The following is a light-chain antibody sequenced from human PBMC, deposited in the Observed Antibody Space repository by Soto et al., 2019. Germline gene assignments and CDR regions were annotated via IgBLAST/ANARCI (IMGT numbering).Light chain of an antibody. CDR3: QQFNSYPRT. Sequence: AIQLTQSPSSLSASVGDRVTITCRASQGISSALAWYQQKPGKAPKLLIYDASSLESGVPSRFSVSGSGTDFTLTISSLQPEDFATYYCQQFNSYPRTVGQGTKLEIK. J-gene: IGKJ2*01. CDR2: DAS. V-gene: IGKV1-13*02. CDR1: QGISSA.